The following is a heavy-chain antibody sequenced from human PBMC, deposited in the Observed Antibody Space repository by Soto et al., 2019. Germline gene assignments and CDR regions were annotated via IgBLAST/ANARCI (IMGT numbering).Heavy chain of an antibody. Sequence: QVQLXXXXXEVQKPGSSVNVSCKASGDTPSTYAISWVRQAPGQGLEWMGGIIPILGRPNYAQRFQGRITISADTSTRTTYMELNSVTSDDTAVFYCAILGLDVDSWGQGTLVIVSS. D-gene: IGHD3-16*01. CDR2: IIPILGRP. J-gene: IGHJ4*02. CDR1: GDTPSTYA. V-gene: IGHV1-69*14. CDR3: AILGLDVDS.